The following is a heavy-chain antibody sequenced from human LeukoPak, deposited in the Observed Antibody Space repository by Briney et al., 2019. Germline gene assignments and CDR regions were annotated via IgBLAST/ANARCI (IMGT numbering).Heavy chain of an antibody. CDR2: IKKDGGET. D-gene: IGHD5-24*01. V-gene: IGHV3-7*01. Sequence: GGSLRLSCVASRFTFSNYWMTWVRQAPGKGLERVANIKKDGGETYYMDSVKGRFTISRDNARNSLYLQMNSLTVEDTAVYYCARDMGWQQFDQWGQGTLVTVSP. J-gene: IGHJ4*02. CDR1: RFTFSNYW. CDR3: ARDMGWQQFDQ.